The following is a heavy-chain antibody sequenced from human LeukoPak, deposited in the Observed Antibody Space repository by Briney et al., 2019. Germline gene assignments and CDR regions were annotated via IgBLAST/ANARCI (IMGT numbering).Heavy chain of an antibody. Sequence: SETLSLTCTVSGGSISSSSYYWGWIRQPPGKGLEWIGSIYYSGSTYYNPSLKSRVTISVDKSKNQFSLKLSSVTAADTAVYYCARRSYDSSGYDAFDIWGQGTMVTVSS. V-gene: IGHV4-39*07. D-gene: IGHD3-22*01. J-gene: IGHJ3*02. CDR3: ARRSYDSSGYDAFDI. CDR2: IYYSGST. CDR1: GGSISSSSYY.